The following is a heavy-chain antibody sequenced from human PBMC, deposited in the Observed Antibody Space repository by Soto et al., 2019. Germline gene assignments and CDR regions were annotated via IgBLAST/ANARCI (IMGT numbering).Heavy chain of an antibody. J-gene: IGHJ5*02. Sequence: AEMHVTCRASGYSFTNNDDSWVRRAIGQGLEWMGWMNPGSGDTGYAQKFQGRVAMTRDISIDTAYMELSSLRSDDTVIYYCARMATFGSLNWFDPWGQGTLVTVSS. D-gene: IGHD3-16*01. CDR2: MNPGSGDT. CDR3: ARMATFGSLNWFDP. CDR1: GYSFTNND. V-gene: IGHV1-8*01.